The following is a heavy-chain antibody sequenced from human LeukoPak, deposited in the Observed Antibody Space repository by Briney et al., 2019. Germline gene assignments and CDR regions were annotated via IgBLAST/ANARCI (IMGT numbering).Heavy chain of an antibody. J-gene: IGHJ6*03. CDR2: INRSSGDT. Sequence: GGSLRLSCAASGFRFDDYGMSWVRQRPGKGLEWVSGINRSSGDTGYADSVKGRFTISRDNAKNSLYQQMNSLRAEDTALYYCVRVMGYCSDGSCYPRGVGYYYMDVWGKGTTVTIS. V-gene: IGHV3-20*04. CDR1: GFRFDDYG. CDR3: VRVMGYCSDGSCYPRGVGYYYMDV. D-gene: IGHD2-15*01.